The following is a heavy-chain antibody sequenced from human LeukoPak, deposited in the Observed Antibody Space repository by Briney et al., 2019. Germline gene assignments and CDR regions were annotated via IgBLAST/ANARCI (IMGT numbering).Heavy chain of an antibody. Sequence: GGSLRLSCAASGFTFSSYWMHWVRQAPGKGLVWVSRINSDGSSTSYADSVKGRFTTSRDNAKNTLYLQMNSLRAEDTAVYYCARGGSTGYFDYWGQGTLVTVSS. J-gene: IGHJ4*02. CDR1: GFTFSSYW. V-gene: IGHV3-74*01. D-gene: IGHD2-2*01. CDR2: INSDGSST. CDR3: ARGGSTGYFDY.